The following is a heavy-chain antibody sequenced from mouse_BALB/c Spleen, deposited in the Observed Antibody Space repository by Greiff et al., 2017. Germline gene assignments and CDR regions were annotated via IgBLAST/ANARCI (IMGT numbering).Heavy chain of an antibody. D-gene: IGHD1-2*01. CDR2: ISNGGGST. Sequence: DVKLVESGGGLVQPGGSLKLSCAASGFTFSSYTMSWVRQTPEKRLEWVAYISNGGGSTYYPDTVKGRFTISRDNAKNTLYLQMSSLKSEDTAMYYCARGYEGAMDYWGQGTSVTVSS. V-gene: IGHV5-12-2*01. CDR3: ARGYEGAMDY. J-gene: IGHJ4*01. CDR1: GFTFSSYT.